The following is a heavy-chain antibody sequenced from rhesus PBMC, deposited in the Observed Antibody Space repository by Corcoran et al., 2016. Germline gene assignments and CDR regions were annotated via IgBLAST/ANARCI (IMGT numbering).Heavy chain of an antibody. CDR2: IRGSSGST. J-gene: IGHJ4*01. V-gene: IGHV4-99*01. D-gene: IGHD6-13*01. CDR1: GYSISSGYY. Sequence: QVQLQESGPGLVKPSETLSLTCAVSGYSISSGYYWGWIRQAPGKGLEYIGNIRGSSGSTYYNPSLKSRVTISKDTSKNQFSLKLSSVTAADTAVYYCARQGGHRALWSDSSWSFDYWGQGVLVTVSS. CDR3: ARQGGHRALWSDSSWSFDY.